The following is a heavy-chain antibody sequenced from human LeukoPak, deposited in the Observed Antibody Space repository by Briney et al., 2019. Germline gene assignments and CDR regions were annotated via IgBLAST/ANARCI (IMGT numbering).Heavy chain of an antibody. CDR1: GDSVSSNSAA. J-gene: IGHJ5*02. CDR3: ARSRIAAAGTIWFDP. D-gene: IGHD6-13*01. V-gene: IGHV6-1*01. CDR2: TYYRSKWYN. Sequence: SQTPSLTCAISGDSVSSNSAAWNWIRQSPSGGLEWLGRTYYRSKWYNDYAVSVKSRITINPDTSKNQFSLQLNSVTPEDTAVYYCARSRIAAAGTIWFDPWGQGTLVTVSS.